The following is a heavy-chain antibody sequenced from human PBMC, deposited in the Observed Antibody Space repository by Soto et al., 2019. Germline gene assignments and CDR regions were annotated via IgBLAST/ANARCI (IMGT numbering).Heavy chain of an antibody. V-gene: IGHV4-30-4*01. CDR1: GGSISSGDYY. D-gene: IGHD3-10*01. CDR2: IYYSGST. J-gene: IGHJ6*02. Sequence: QVQLQESGPGLVKPSQTLSLTCTVSGGSISSGDYYWSWIRQPPGKGLVWIGYIYYSGSTYYNPPLKSRVTISVDTSKNPFSLKLSSVTAADTAVYYCARDGLGRWEPRLDVWGQGTTVTVSS. CDR3: ARDGLGRWEPRLDV.